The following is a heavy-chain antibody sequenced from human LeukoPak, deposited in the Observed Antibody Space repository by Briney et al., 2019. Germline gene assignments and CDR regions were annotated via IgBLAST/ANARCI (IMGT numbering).Heavy chain of an antibody. J-gene: IGHJ4*02. D-gene: IGHD3-22*01. CDR1: GFTFSSCG. Sequence: PGRSLRLSCAASGFTFSSCGMHWVRQAPGKGLEWVAVISYDGSNKYYADSVKGRFTISRDNSENTLSLQMNSLRAEDTAVYFCAKAESSGYHYGCDYWGQGTLVTVSS. V-gene: IGHV3-30*18. CDR3: AKAESSGYHYGCDY. CDR2: ISYDGSNK.